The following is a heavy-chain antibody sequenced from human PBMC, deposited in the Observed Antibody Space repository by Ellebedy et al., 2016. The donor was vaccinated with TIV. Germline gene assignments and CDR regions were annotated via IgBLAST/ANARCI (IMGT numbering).Heavy chain of an antibody. Sequence: AASVKVSCKSSGYTFIDYGVTWARQAPGQGLDWLGWVSAYSGNTNYEENLQGRVTMTTDTSTDTTYMELRSLRSDDTAVYFCARYSGSGTYYRNGMDVWGQGTTVTVSS. CDR2: VSAYSGNT. D-gene: IGHD3-10*01. CDR1: GYTFIDYG. CDR3: ARYSGSGTYYRNGMDV. V-gene: IGHV1-18*01. J-gene: IGHJ6*02.